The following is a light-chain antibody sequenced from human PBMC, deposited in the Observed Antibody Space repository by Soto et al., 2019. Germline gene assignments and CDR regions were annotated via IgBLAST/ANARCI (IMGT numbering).Light chain of an antibody. J-gene: IGKJ5*01. CDR1: QGTSSY. Sequence: DIQLTQSPSFLSASVGDRVTITCRASQGTSSYLAWYQQTPGKAPKLLIYASSTLQSGVPSRFSGSVYGTEFTLTISSLQPEDFATYYCQKLNTFPVTFGQGTRLDI. CDR2: ASS. CDR3: QKLNTFPVT. V-gene: IGKV1-9*01.